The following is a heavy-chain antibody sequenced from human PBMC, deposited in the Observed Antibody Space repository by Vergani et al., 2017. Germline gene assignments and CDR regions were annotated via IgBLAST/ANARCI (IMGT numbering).Heavy chain of an antibody. CDR3: ATIPLWYGTSADFDF. V-gene: IGHV4-4*03. CDR2: IFHTGTT. J-gene: IGHJ4*02. CDR1: GESLSGNYW. D-gene: IGHD2-21*01. Sequence: QVQLQESGPGLVKPPGTLSLTCSVSGESLSGNYWWSWVRQPPGEGLEWIGKIFHTGTTSFNPSLKSRATISMDQSKNQFSLKLHSVTAADTAVYYCATIPLWYGTSADFDFWGQGTLVTVSS.